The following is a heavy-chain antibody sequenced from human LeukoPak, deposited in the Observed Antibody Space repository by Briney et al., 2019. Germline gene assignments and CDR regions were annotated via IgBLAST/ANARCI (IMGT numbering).Heavy chain of an antibody. CDR2: IYYSGST. J-gene: IGHJ4*02. CDR3: ASTTGVYFDY. Sequence: ASETLSLTCTVSGGSISSYFWSWIRQPPGKGLEWIGYIYYSGSTNYNPSLKSRVTISVDTSKNQFSLKLSSVTAADTAVYYCASTTGVYFDYWGQGTLVTVSS. CDR1: GGSISSYF. D-gene: IGHD1-1*01. V-gene: IGHV4-59*01.